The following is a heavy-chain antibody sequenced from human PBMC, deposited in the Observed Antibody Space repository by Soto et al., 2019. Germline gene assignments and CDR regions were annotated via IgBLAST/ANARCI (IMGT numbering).Heavy chain of an antibody. V-gene: IGHV1-2*02. Sequence: QLHLVQSGAVVKKPGASVTVSCSASGYPVTAYYMHWVRQAPGRGLEWMGGINPATGAAKYTQTFKGRVNMTRDTARSTVFMGLSGLTSEATAVFYCARGGGVGVAGSAAFDMWGQGTLVTVSS. CDR3: ARGGGVGVAGSAAFDM. J-gene: IGHJ3*02. D-gene: IGHD3-3*01. CDR2: INPATGAA. CDR1: GYPVTAYY.